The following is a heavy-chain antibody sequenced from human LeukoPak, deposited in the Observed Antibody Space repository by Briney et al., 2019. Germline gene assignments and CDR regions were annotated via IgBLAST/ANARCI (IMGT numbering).Heavy chain of an antibody. J-gene: IGHJ6*02. CDR3: ATVGSSLYYYGMDV. V-gene: IGHV1-18*01. CDR1: GYTFTSYG. Sequence: ASVKVSCKASGYTFTSYGISWVRQAPGQGLEWMGWISAYNGNTNYAQKLQGRVTMTTDTSTSTAYMELRSLRSDDTAVYYCATVGSSLYYYGMDVWGQGTTVTVSS. CDR2: ISAYNGNT. D-gene: IGHD6-6*01.